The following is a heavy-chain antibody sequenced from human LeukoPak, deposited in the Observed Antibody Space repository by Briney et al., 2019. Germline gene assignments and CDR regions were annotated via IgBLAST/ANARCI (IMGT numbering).Heavy chain of an antibody. V-gene: IGHV1-2*02. D-gene: IGHD3-10*01. CDR1: GYTFTVYY. CDR2: IDPGSGNT. CDR3: ARDMGIRGVRTPFDY. J-gene: IGHJ4*02. Sequence: ASVKVSCKASGYTFTVYYMHWVRQAPGQGLESMGWIDPGSGNTKYAQKFQGRVTMTRATSINTAYMELSRLTSNDTAVYYCARDMGIRGVRTPFDYWGQGTLVAVSS.